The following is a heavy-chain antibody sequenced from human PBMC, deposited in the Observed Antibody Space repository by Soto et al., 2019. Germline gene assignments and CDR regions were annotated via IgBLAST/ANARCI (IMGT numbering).Heavy chain of an antibody. CDR2: INPDGTTA. CDR1: GFTFSTYW. V-gene: IGHV3-74*01. Sequence: PGGSLRLSCSVSGFTFSTYWMHWVRQAPGKGLMWVSRINPDGTTANYADSVKGRFTISRDNAKSTLWLQMNSLRAEDTAVYYCVRAHEGVNDFWGQGALVTVSS. CDR3: VRAHEGVNDF. J-gene: IGHJ4*02. D-gene: IGHD3-10*01.